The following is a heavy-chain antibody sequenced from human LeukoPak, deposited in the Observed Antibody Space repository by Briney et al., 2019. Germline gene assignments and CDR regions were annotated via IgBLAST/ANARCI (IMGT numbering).Heavy chain of an antibody. CDR3: ASRIGGDLSWMTFDI. D-gene: IGHD2-21*02. CDR1: GYTFTGYY. J-gene: IGHJ3*02. CDR2: INPNSGGT. V-gene: IGHV1-2*02. Sequence: GASVKVSCKASGYTFTGYYMHWVRQAPGQGLEWMGWINPNSGGTNYAQKFQGRVTMTRDTSISTAYMELSRLRSDDTAVYYCASRIGGDLSWMTFDIWGQGTMVTVSS.